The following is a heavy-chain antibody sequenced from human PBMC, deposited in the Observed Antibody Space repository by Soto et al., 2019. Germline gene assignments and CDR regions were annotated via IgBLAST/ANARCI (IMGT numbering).Heavy chain of an antibody. CDR1: GFTFSSYG. J-gene: IGHJ6*02. D-gene: IGHD4-17*01. CDR3: AKSPYGDYALNGMDV. Sequence: PGGSLRLSCAASGFTFSSYGMHWVRQAPGKGLEWVAVISYYGSNKYYADSVKGRFTISRDNSKNTLYLQMNSLRAEDTAVYYCAKSPYGDYALNGMDVWGQGTTVTVSS. CDR2: ISYYGSNK. V-gene: IGHV3-30*18.